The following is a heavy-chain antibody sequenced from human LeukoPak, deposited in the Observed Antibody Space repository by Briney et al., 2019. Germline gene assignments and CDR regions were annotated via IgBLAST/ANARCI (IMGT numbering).Heavy chain of an antibody. CDR3: ARDRNYCSSDRCYDAFDI. J-gene: IGHJ3*02. D-gene: IGHD2-15*01. Sequence: SGGSLRLSCAASGFTFSSYAMSWVRQAPGKGLEGVSAISGSGGSTYYADSVKGRSTISRDNSKNTLYLQMNSLRADDTSVYYCARDRNYCSSDRCYDAFDIWGQGTMDTVSS. CDR1: GFTFSSYA. CDR2: ISGSGGST. V-gene: IGHV3-23*01.